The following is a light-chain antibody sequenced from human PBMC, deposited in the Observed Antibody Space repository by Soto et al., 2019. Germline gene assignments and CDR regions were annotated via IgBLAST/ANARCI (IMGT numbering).Light chain of an antibody. V-gene: IGKV1-5*03. CDR1: QSISTW. CDR3: QQYDDSLT. Sequence: DIPMTQSPSTLSASVGDRVTITCRASQSISTWLAWYQQKPGKAPKLLIYKASSLESGVPSRFSGSGSGTEFTLTISSLQPDDFATYYCQQYDDSLTYGPGTKVDFK. J-gene: IGKJ3*01. CDR2: KAS.